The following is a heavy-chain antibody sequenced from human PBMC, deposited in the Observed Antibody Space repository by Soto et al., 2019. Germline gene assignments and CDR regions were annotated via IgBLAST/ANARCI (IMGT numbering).Heavy chain of an antibody. Sequence: GGSLRLSCAASGFTFDDYAMHWVRQAPGKGLEWVSGISWNSGSIGYADSVKGRFTISRDNAKNSLYLQMNSLRAEDTALYYCAKSNDFKDAFDIWGQGTMVTVSS. D-gene: IGHD2-21*02. CDR1: GFTFDDYA. J-gene: IGHJ3*02. CDR2: ISWNSGSI. V-gene: IGHV3-9*01. CDR3: AKSNDFKDAFDI.